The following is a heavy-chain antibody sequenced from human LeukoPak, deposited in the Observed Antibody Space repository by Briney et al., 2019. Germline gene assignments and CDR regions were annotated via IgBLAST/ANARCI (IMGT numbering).Heavy chain of an antibody. D-gene: IGHD5-18*01. V-gene: IGHV3-48*02. CDR1: GFTFSSYS. CDR3: ARSRTAMVPFDW. J-gene: IGHJ4*02. Sequence: GSLRLSCAASGFTFSSYSMNWVRQAPGKGLEWVSYITSSSNSIYYADSVKGRFTISRDNAKNSLFLQMNSLRDEDTAVYYCARSRTAMVPFDWWGQGTLVTVSS. CDR2: ITSSSNSI.